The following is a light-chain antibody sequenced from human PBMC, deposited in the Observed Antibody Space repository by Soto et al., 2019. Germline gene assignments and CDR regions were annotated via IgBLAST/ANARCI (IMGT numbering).Light chain of an antibody. CDR1: QSVSSY. Sequence: ENGLTQSPATLSLSPGERATLSCRASQSVSSYLTWYQQKPGQAPRLLIYDASNRATGIPARFSGSGSGTDFTLTISSLEPEDFAVYFCQQGSNWPSTFGQGTRLEIK. CDR2: DAS. CDR3: QQGSNWPST. J-gene: IGKJ5*01. V-gene: IGKV3-11*01.